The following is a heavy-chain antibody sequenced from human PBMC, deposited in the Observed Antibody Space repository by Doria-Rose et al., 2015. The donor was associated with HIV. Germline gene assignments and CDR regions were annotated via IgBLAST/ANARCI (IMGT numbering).Heavy chain of an antibody. D-gene: IGHD6-13*01. CDR3: ARIKSSRWYHKYYFDF. Sequence: QITLKESGPVLVKPTETLTLTCTVSGVSLSSPGMGVSWIRQPPGKALEWLANIFSDDARSYKTSLKSRLTISSATSKSQVVMTMTDMDPVDTATYYCARIKSSRWYHKYYFDFWGQGTLVIVSA. CDR1: GVSLSSPGMG. V-gene: IGHV2-26*01. J-gene: IGHJ4*02. CDR2: IFSDDAR.